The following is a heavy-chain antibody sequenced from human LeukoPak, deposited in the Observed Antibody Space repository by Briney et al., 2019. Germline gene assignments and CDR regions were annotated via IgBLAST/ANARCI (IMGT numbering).Heavy chain of an antibody. D-gene: IGHD3-9*01. V-gene: IGHV4-34*01. Sequence: PSETLSLTCAVYGGSITGYYWSWMRQTPGRGLEWVGEIHYTGATSYNPSLKSRATISTDTSKNQFSLRLSSVTAADTAVYYCAIWNILTGYCFDFWGQGALVTVSS. CDR1: GGSITGYY. CDR3: AIWNILTGYCFDF. J-gene: IGHJ4*02. CDR2: IHYTGAT.